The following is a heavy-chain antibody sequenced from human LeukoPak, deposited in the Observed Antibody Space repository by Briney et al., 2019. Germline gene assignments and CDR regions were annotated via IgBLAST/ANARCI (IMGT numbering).Heavy chain of an antibody. D-gene: IGHD6-6*01. V-gene: IGHV4-34*01. CDR2: INHSGST. CDR1: GGSISGYY. CDR3: ARGGIAARRIDY. Sequence: SETLSLTCTVSGGSISGYYWSWIRQPPGKGLEWIGEINHSGSTNYNPSLKSRVTISVDTSKNQFSLKLSSVTAADTAVYYCARGGIAARRIDYWGQGTLVTVSS. J-gene: IGHJ4*02.